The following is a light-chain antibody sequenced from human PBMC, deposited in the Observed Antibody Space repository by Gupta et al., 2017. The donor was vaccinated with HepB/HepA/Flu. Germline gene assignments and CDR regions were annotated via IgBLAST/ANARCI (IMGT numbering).Light chain of an antibody. Sequence: DIQLTQSPSSLSASVGDRVTITCRASQGISNYLSWYQQKPGRAPNVVIYDASTLQSGVPSRFSGSGSGTDFTLTISRLQPEDFATYYCQQCASASNTFGKGTKVDIK. CDR1: QGISNY. CDR3: QQCASASNT. V-gene: IGKV1-39*01. J-gene: IGKJ4*01. CDR2: DAS.